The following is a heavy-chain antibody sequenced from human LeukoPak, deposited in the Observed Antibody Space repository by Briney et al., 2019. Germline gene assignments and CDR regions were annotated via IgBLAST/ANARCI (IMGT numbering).Heavy chain of an antibody. Sequence: VASVKVSCKASGYTFTGYYMHWVRQAPGQGLEWMGWINPNSGGTNYAQKFQGRVTMTRDTSISTAYMELSRLRSDGTAVYYCARGIAAAGLDAFDIWGQGTMVTVSS. J-gene: IGHJ3*02. CDR1: GYTFTGYY. CDR3: ARGIAAAGLDAFDI. D-gene: IGHD6-13*01. CDR2: INPNSGGT. V-gene: IGHV1-2*02.